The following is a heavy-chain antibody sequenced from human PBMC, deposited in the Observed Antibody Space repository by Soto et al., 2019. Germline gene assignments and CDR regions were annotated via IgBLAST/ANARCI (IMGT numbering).Heavy chain of an antibody. V-gene: IGHV1-18*01. CDR3: ARDGSSAPFYYYYGMDV. D-gene: IGHD6-6*01. J-gene: IGHJ6*02. CDR2: ISAYNGNT. Sequence: ASVKVSCKASGYTFTSYGISWVRQAPGQGLEWMGWISAYNGNTNYAQKLQGRVTMTTDTSTSAAYMELRSLRSDDTAVYYCARDGSSAPFYYYYGMDVWGQGTTVTVSS. CDR1: GYTFTSYG.